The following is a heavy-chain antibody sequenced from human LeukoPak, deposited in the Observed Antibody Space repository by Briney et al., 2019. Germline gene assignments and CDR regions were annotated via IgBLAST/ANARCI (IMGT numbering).Heavy chain of an antibody. D-gene: IGHD3-10*01. Sequence: GGSLTLSCVASGFTVSSNYMSWVRQAPGKGLEWVSVIYSGGSTYYADSVKGRFTISRDNSKNTLYLQMNSLRAEDTAVYYCASGSGSYRTPYYYMDVWGTGTTVTVSS. CDR2: IYSGGST. CDR1: GFTVSSNY. J-gene: IGHJ6*03. CDR3: ASGSGSYRTPYYYMDV. V-gene: IGHV3-53*01.